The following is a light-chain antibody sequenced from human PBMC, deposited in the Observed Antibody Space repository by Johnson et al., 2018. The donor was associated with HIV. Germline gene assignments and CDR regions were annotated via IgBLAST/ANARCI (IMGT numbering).Light chain of an antibody. CDR2: ENN. J-gene: IGLJ1*01. CDR3: GTWDSSMSASYV. CDR1: SSNIGKNY. V-gene: IGLV1-51*02. Sequence: QSVLTQSPSVSAAPGQMVSISCYGSSSNIGKNYVSWYQQFPGTAPKLLIHENNKRPSGIHDRFSGSKSGTSATLGITGLPTGDEADYYCGTWDSSMSASYVFGTGTKVTVL.